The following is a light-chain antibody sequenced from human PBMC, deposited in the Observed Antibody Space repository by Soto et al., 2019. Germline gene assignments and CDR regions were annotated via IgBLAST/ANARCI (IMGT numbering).Light chain of an antibody. Sequence: EIVMTQSPATLSVSPGERATLSCRASQSVSSNLAWYQQKPGQAPRLLIYGASTRATGIPARFSGSGSATDFTPTITSPQSEDFPVSYCQQYNNWPATFGHRTNVDIK. CDR1: QSVSSN. CDR3: QQYNNWPAT. CDR2: GAS. J-gene: IGKJ1*01. V-gene: IGKV3-15*01.